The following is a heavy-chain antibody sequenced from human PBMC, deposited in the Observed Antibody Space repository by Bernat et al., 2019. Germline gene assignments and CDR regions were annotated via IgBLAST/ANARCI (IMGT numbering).Heavy chain of an antibody. CDR2: IRRKADGEAT. D-gene: IGHD6-19*01. CDR3: ITDAARRQAAGTGY. Sequence: EVQLVESGGALVKPGGSPRLSCVVSGFTFSNAWMNWVRQAPGKGLEWVARIRRKADGEATDYAAPVKGRFTISREDPKNTLYLEMNSLKSEDTAVYYCITDAARRQAAGTGYWGQGTQVTVSS. V-gene: IGHV3-15*02. J-gene: IGHJ4*02. CDR1: GFTFSNAW.